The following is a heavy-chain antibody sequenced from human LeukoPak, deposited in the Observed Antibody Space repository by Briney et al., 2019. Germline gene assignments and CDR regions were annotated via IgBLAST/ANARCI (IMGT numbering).Heavy chain of an antibody. J-gene: IGHJ6*03. CDR2: IYSGGST. CDR1: GFTVSSNY. V-gene: IGHV3-53*01. CDR3: ARAAGQLVSYYYYYYMDV. Sequence: PGGSLRLSCAASGFTVSSNYMSWVRQAPGKGLEWVSVIYSGGSTYYADSVKGRFTISRDNSKNTMYLQMNSLRAEDTAVYYCARAAGQLVSYYYYYYMDVWGKGTTVTVSS. D-gene: IGHD6-13*01.